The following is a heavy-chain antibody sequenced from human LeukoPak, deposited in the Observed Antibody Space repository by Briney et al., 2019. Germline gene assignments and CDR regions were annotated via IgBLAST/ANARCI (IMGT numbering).Heavy chain of an antibody. D-gene: IGHD2-21*02. CDR3: AREALTDCGGDCYPPPGDAFDI. CDR1: GFTFSSYS. V-gene: IGHV3-21*01. J-gene: IGHJ3*02. CDR2: ISSSSSYI. Sequence: GGSLRLSCAASGFTFSSYSMNWVRQAPGKGLEWVSSISSSSSYIYYADSVKGRFTISRGNAKNSLYLQMNSLRAEDTAVYYCAREALTDCGGDCYPPPGDAFDIRGQGTMVTVSS.